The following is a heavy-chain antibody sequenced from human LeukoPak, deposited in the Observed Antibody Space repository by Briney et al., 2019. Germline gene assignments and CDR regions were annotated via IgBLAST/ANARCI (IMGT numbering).Heavy chain of an antibody. D-gene: IGHD5-18*01. CDR3: ARDFNGYNYGSRFDY. CDR2: IYHSGST. CDR1: GYSINSGFY. V-gene: IGHV4-38-2*02. J-gene: IGHJ4*02. Sequence: SETLSLTCTVSGYSINSGFYWGWIRQPPGKGLEWIGSIYHSGSTHYKSSLKSRVTISVDTSKNQLSLKLTSVTAADTAVYYCARDFNGYNYGSRFDYWGQGTLVTVSS.